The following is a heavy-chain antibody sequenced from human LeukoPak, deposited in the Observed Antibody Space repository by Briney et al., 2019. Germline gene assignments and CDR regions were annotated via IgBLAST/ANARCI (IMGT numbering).Heavy chain of an antibody. Sequence: GGSLRLSCAASGFTFSSYSMNWVRQAPGKGLEWVSSISSSSSYIYYADSVKGRFTISRDNAKNSLYLQTNSLRAEDTAVYYCARDKKGGQQPDYWGQGTLVTVSS. D-gene: IGHD6-13*01. J-gene: IGHJ4*02. V-gene: IGHV3-21*01. CDR3: ARDKKGGQQPDY. CDR1: GFTFSSYS. CDR2: ISSSSSYI.